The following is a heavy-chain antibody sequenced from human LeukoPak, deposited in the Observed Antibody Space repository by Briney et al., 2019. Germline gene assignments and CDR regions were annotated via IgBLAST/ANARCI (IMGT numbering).Heavy chain of an antibody. CDR3: ATFGSGSGSYYNWFDP. Sequence: ASVKVSCKVSGYTLTELSMHWVRQAPGKGLEWMGGFDPEDGETIYAQKFQGRVTMTEGTSTDTAYMELSSLRSEDTAVYYCATFGSGSGSYYNWFDPWGQGTLVTVSS. J-gene: IGHJ5*02. V-gene: IGHV1-24*01. CDR2: FDPEDGET. D-gene: IGHD3-10*01. CDR1: GYTLTELS.